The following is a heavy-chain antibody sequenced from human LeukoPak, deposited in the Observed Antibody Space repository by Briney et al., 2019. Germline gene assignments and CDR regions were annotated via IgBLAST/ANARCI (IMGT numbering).Heavy chain of an antibody. D-gene: IGHD2-21*02. CDR3: ARPRQGDYYFDY. Sequence: PSETLSLTCTVSGGSISSSSYYWGWIRQPPGKGLEWIGSIYCSGNTYYNPSLKSRVTISVDTSKNRFSLKLSSVTAADTAVYYCARPRQGDYYFDYWGQGTLVTVSS. CDR2: IYCSGNT. CDR1: GGSISSSSYY. J-gene: IGHJ4*02. V-gene: IGHV4-39*01.